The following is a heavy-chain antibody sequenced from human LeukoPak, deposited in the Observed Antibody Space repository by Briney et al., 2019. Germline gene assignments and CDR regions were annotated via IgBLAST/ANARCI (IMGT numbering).Heavy chain of an antibody. D-gene: IGHD3-3*01. J-gene: IGHJ4*02. CDR3: ARDPSTFGVVRAFFAY. CDR1: GCSISSYA. Sequence: PAGSLSLTCAASGCSISSYALHWVRQPPGKGLEWVAFISYDGSNKYYADPYKGRLTISSDNSNNKLYPQMNRLRADDTAVYYCARDPSTFGVVRAFFAYWGQGTLVTVSS. V-gene: IGHV3-30*04. CDR2: ISYDGSNK.